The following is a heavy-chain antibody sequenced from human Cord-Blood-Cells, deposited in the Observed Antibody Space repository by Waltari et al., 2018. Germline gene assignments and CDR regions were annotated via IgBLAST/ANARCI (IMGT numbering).Heavy chain of an antibody. Sequence: QVQLQESGPGLVKPSETLSLTCTVSGGSISSHYWSWIRQPPGKGLEWNGYIYYSGSTKYNPSLKSRVTISVDTSKNQFSLKLSSVTAADTAVYYCARKGRYCSSTSCYNVAFDIWGQGTMVTVSS. CDR1: GGSISSHY. V-gene: IGHV4-59*11. CDR3: ARKGRYCSSTSCYNVAFDI. CDR2: IYYSGST. J-gene: IGHJ3*02. D-gene: IGHD2-2*02.